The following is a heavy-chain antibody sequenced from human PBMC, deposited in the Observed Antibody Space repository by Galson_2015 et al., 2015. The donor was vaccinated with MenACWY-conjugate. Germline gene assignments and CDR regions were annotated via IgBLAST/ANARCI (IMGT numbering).Heavy chain of an antibody. CDR1: GYTFFNYW. D-gene: IGHD6-19*01. Sequence: QSGAEVKKPGESLTISCTGSGYTFFNYWIGWVRQMPGKGLEWMGIIYPGDSDTRHSPSFQGQVTISVDKSLSTAYLQWSSLKASDTAMYYCARQKAVAGSQYYNGLDVWGQGTTVTVSS. J-gene: IGHJ6*02. V-gene: IGHV5-51*01. CDR3: ARQKAVAGSQYYNGLDV. CDR2: IYPGDSDT.